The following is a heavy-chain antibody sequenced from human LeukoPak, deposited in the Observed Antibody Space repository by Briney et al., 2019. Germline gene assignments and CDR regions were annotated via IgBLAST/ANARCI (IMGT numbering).Heavy chain of an antibody. D-gene: IGHD2-21*02. CDR2: IKQDGSEK. Sequence: GGSLRLPCAASGFTFSSYWMSWVRQAPGKGLEWVANIKQDGSEKYYVDSVKSRFTISRDNAKNSLYLQMNSLRAEDTAVYYCARDFGDQSVATASNFDYWGQGTLVTVSS. J-gene: IGHJ4*02. V-gene: IGHV3-7*01. CDR1: GFTFSSYW. CDR3: ARDFGDQSVATASNFDY.